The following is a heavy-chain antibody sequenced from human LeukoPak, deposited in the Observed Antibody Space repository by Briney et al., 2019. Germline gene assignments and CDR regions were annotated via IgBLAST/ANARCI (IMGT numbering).Heavy chain of an antibody. CDR2: INHSGST. J-gene: IGHJ4*02. CDR1: GGSFSGYY. Sequence: SETLSPTCAVYGGSFSGYYWSWIRQPPGKGLEWIGEINHSGSTNYNPSLKSRVTISVDTSKNQFSLKLSSVTAADTAVYYCAREPYYDFWSGYYPFDYWGQGTLVTVSS. D-gene: IGHD3-3*01. V-gene: IGHV4-34*01. CDR3: AREPYYDFWSGYYPFDY.